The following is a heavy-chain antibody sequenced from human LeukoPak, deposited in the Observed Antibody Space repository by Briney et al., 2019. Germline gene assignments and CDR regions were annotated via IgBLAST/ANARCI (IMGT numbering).Heavy chain of an antibody. CDR3: ARGLPGGYCGGGSCYSAGYYFDY. CDR1: GYTFTSYD. Sequence: ASVKVSCKASGYTFTSYDINWVRQATGQGLEWMGWMNPNSGNTGYAQKFQGRVTMTRNTSISTAYMELSSLRSEDTAVYYCARGLPGGYCGGGSCYSAGYYFDYWGQGTLVTVSS. D-gene: IGHD2-15*01. V-gene: IGHV1-8*01. J-gene: IGHJ4*02. CDR2: MNPNSGNT.